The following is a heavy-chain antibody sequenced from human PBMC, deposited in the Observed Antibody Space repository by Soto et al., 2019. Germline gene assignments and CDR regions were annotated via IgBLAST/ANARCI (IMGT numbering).Heavy chain of an antibody. V-gene: IGHV4-61*01. CDR3: ARGRSSSTWFDP. CDR2: IYYSGST. Sequence: QVQLQESGPGLVKPSETLSLTCTVSGGSVSSGSYYWSWIRQPPGKGLEWIGYIYYSGSTNYNPSRRSRVPISVDTSKSKRSLKLSSVTAADTAVYSCARGRSSSTWFDPWGQGALVTVSS. J-gene: IGHJ5*02. D-gene: IGHD6-6*01. CDR1: GGSVSSGSYY.